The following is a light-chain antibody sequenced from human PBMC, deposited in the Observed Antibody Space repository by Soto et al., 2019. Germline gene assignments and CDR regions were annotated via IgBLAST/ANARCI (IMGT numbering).Light chain of an antibody. J-gene: IGLJ1*01. CDR3: CSYAGRFTYV. CDR2: DVN. Sequence: QSALTQPRSVSGSPGQSVTISCTGTSSDVGGYVYVSWYQHHPGKAPKLMIYDVNERPSGVPDRFSGSKFDNTASLTISGLQAEDEAYYYCCSYAGRFTYVFGTGTKVTVL. V-gene: IGLV2-11*01. CDR1: SSDVGGYVY.